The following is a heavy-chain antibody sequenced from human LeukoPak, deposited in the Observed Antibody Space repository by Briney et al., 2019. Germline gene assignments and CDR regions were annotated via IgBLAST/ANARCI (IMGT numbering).Heavy chain of an antibody. D-gene: IGHD6-6*01. V-gene: IGHV3-74*01. CDR3: ARGTLIITALIDY. CDR1: GFTFSSNW. CDR2: IKSDGTIT. J-gene: IGHJ4*02. Sequence: GGSLRLSCAASGFTFSSNWMHRVRQAPGKGLVWVSRIKSDGTITSYADSVKGRFTISRDDAKNTLYLQMNSLRAEDTAVYYCARGTLIITALIDYWGQGTLVTVSS.